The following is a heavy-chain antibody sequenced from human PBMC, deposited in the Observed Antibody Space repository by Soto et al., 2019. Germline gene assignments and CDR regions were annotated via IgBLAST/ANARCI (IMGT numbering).Heavy chain of an antibody. CDR2: IVVGSGNT. V-gene: IGHV1-58*01. CDR1: GFTFTSSA. Sequence: ASVKVAWKASGFTFTSSAVQWVRQARGQRLEWIGWIVVGSGNTNYAQKFQERVTITRDMSTSTAYMELSSLRSEDTAVYYCAAGSHLYYYYYGMAVWGHGTTVTVSS. J-gene: IGHJ6*02. CDR3: AAGSHLYYYYYGMAV.